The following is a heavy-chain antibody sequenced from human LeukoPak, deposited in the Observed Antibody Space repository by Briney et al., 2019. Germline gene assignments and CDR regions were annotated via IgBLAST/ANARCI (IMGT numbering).Heavy chain of an antibody. V-gene: IGHV5-51*01. CDR1: GYNFPIYW. J-gene: IGHJ4*02. CDR2: IYPDDSNT. D-gene: IGHD5-18*01. Sequence: GESLKISCQGSGYNFPIYWIGWVRQMPGQGLEWMGIIYPDDSNTIYGPSFQGQVTISADKSINTAYLEWSSLKASDTAIYYCARSAGSSYGYTFIDYWGQGTLVTVSS. CDR3: ARSAGSSYGYTFIDY.